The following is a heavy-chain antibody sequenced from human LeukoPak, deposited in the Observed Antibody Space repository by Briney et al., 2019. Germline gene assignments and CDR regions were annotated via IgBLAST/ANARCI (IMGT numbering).Heavy chain of an antibody. D-gene: IGHD2-2*01. CDR3: ARHAKDIVVVPAAADY. V-gene: IGHV4-30-2*01. CDR2: IYHSGNT. Sequence: EPSETLSLTCAVSGGSISSGGYSWSWIRQPPGKGLEWIGYIYHSGNTYYNPSLKSRVTISVDRSKNQFSLKLSSVTAADTAVYYCARHAKDIVVVPAAADYWGQGTLVTVSS. J-gene: IGHJ4*02. CDR1: GGSISSGGYS.